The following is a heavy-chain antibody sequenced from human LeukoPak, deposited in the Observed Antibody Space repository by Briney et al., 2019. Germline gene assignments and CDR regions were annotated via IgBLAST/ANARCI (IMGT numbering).Heavy chain of an antibody. D-gene: IGHD6-13*01. Sequence: PGGSLRLSCAASGFTFSSYWMSWVRQAPGRGLEWVANIKVDGSEKFYVDSVKGRFTISRDNAKNSLYLQMSSLRAEDTAVYYCAKGYSSSWTTFDYWGQGTLVTVSS. CDR1: GFTFSSYW. V-gene: IGHV3-7*02. J-gene: IGHJ4*02. CDR2: IKVDGSEK. CDR3: AKGYSSSWTTFDY.